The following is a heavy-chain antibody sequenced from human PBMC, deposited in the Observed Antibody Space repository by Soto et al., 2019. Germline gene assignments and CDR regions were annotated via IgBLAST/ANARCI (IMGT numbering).Heavy chain of an antibody. J-gene: IGHJ6*02. Sequence: EVQLLESGGGLVQPGGSLRLSCAASGFTFSSYAMSWFRQAPGKGLECVSAISGSGGRTYYADAVKGRFTISRDNSKNTLYLQMNSLRAEDTAVYYCAKDPGLEWPYYYGMDVWGQGTTVTVSS. CDR1: GFTFSSYA. CDR3: AKDPGLEWPYYYGMDV. V-gene: IGHV3-23*01. D-gene: IGHD3-3*01. CDR2: ISGSGGRT.